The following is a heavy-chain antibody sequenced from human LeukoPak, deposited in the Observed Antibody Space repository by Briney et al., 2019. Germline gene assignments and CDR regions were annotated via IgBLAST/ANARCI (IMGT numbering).Heavy chain of an antibody. J-gene: IGHJ4*02. D-gene: IGHD3-16*01. CDR3: VTFGIESYRLLDY. V-gene: IGHV4-59*04. CDR2: IYYSGST. Sequence: PSETLSLTCTVSGGSISSYYWSWIRQPPGKGLEWIGYIYYSGSTYYNPSLKSRVTISVGTSKNQFSLKLSSVTAADTAVYYCVTFGIESYRLLDYWGQGTLVTVSS. CDR1: GGSISSYY.